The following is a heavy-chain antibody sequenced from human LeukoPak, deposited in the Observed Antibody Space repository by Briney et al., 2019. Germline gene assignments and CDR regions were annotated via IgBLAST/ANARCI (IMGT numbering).Heavy chain of an antibody. V-gene: IGHV4-59*08. CDR2: IYYSGST. Sequence: SETLSLTCTVSGGSISSYYWSWIRQPPGKGLEWIGYIYYSGSTNYNPSLKSRVTMSVDTSKNQFSLKLSSVTAADTAVYYCARLLPQSGYYGMDVWGQGTTVTVSS. J-gene: IGHJ6*02. CDR3: ARLLPQSGYYGMDV. CDR1: GGSISSYY. D-gene: IGHD3-16*01.